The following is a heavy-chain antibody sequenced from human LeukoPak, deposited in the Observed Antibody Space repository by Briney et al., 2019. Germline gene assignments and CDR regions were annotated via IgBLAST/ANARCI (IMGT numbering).Heavy chain of an antibody. V-gene: IGHV1-46*01. J-gene: IGHJ6*03. CDR1: GNSFTSYY. Sequence: GASVKVSCKTSGNSFTSYYMHWVRQAPGQGLEWMGIINPSGSNTTYAQRFQGRLTMTRDTSTSTVYMELSSLRSEDTAVYYCARGQCYYYMDVWGKGTTVTVSS. CDR2: INPSGSNT. D-gene: IGHD4-11*01. CDR3: ARGQCYYYMDV.